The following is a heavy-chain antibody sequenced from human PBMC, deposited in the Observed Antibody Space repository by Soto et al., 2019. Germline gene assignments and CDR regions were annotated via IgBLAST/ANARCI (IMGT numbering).Heavy chain of an antibody. V-gene: IGHV5-51*01. CDR2: IYPGDHET. J-gene: IGHJ4*02. Sequence: GESLKISCQCSGYTFSNFWIGWVRQLLGKGLEWMGIIYPGDHETRYSPSFHGKVTISADKSINTAYLQWNSLEASDTAFYFCARCPRNSPYFDYWGQGALVPVSS. CDR1: GYTFSNFW. D-gene: IGHD5-18*01. CDR3: ARCPRNSPYFDY.